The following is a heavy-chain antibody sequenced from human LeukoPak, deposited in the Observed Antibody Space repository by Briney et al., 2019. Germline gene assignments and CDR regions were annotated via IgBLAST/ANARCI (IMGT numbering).Heavy chain of an antibody. Sequence: GGSLRLSCVASGFPFSSYWMTWVRQAPGKGLEWVANIKQDGSKKSYVDTVKGRFTISRDNAKNSLYLQMNSLRAEDTAIYYCTRVGYIDEGIDYWGQGTLVTVSS. V-gene: IGHV3-7*04. J-gene: IGHJ4*02. CDR2: IKQDGSKK. CDR1: GFPFSSYW. CDR3: TRVGYIDEGIDY. D-gene: IGHD5-24*01.